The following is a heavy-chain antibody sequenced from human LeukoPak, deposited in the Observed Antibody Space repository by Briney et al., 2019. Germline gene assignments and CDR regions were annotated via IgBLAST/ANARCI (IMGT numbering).Heavy chain of an antibody. CDR3: GRGGLGGEALEV. V-gene: IGHV3-66*02. Sequence: PGGSLRLSCAASGFTVSGHYMSWVRQAPGKGLEWVSVIHSGGTAYYADSVKGRFTISRDNSKNTLFLQLNSLRPEDTALYYCGRGGLGGEALEVWGKGTMVTVSS. CDR1: GFTVSGHY. J-gene: IGHJ3*01. D-gene: IGHD3-10*01. CDR2: IHSGGTA.